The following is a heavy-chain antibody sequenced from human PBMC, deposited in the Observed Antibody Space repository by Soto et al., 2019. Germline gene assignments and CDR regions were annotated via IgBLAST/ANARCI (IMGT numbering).Heavy chain of an antibody. J-gene: IGHJ4*02. V-gene: IGHV3-33*06. CDR1: GFTFSTYS. Sequence: QVQLVESGGGVVQPGRSLRLSCSASGFTFSTYSMNWIRQAPGKGLEWVAVIWYNGINQYYADSVNGRFTISRDDSRSTVFLQMDSLRAADTAIDYCANARYGSSGPFDYWGQGTLVTVSS. CDR3: ANARYGSSGPFDY. CDR2: IWYNGINQ. D-gene: IGHD3-22*01.